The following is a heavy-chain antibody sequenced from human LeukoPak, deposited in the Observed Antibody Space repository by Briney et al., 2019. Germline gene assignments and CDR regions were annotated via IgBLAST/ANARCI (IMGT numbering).Heavy chain of an antibody. V-gene: IGHV3-11*06. CDR3: ARRYCSAGICYSGFDY. CDR2: ISGSSIYT. D-gene: IGHD2-15*01. J-gene: IGHJ4*02. CDR1: GFTFSDYY. Sequence: GGSLRLSCAASGFTFSDYYISWIRQAPGKGLEWVSSISGSSIYTNYADSVKGRFTISRDNAKNSLFLQINNLRAEDTAVYYCARRYCSAGICYSGFDYWGQGTLVTVSS.